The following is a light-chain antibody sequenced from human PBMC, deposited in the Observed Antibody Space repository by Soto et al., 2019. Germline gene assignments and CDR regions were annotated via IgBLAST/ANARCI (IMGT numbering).Light chain of an antibody. V-gene: IGLV2-14*03. J-gene: IGLJ1*01. CDR3: SAYSGIDKKV. Sequence: QSALTQPASVSGSPGQSITISCGGTSSDVGAYIYVSWYQQFPGKAPKLILYEVNNRPSGVSNRFSGSKSDTTASLTISGLQPEDEADYYCSAYSGIDKKVFGNGTKVTV. CDR1: SSDVGAYIY. CDR2: EVN.